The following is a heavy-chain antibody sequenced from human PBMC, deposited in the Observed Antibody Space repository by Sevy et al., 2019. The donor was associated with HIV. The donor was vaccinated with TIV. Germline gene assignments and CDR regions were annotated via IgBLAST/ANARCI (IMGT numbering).Heavy chain of an antibody. J-gene: IGHJ4*02. Sequence: GGSLRLSCVVSGFTFRNYAMSWVRQAPGKGLEWVSGISGGGGSTHYADSVKGRSTISRDNTKNTLYLQMNSLRAEDRAVYYCAKGFLGWAQYYFDYWGQGILVTVSS. CDR1: GFTFRNYA. CDR3: AKGFLGWAQYYFDY. CDR2: ISGGGGST. D-gene: IGHD2-21*01. V-gene: IGHV3-23*01.